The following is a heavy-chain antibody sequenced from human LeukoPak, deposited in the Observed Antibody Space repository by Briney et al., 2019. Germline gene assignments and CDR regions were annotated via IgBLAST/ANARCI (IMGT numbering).Heavy chain of an antibody. CDR3: ARGSVTPDAGY. D-gene: IGHD4-17*01. V-gene: IGHV4-61*08. J-gene: IGHJ4*02. CDR2: IYYTGNA. CDR1: GGSISSGDYY. Sequence: SETLSLTCTVSGGSISSGDYYWSWIRQPPGKGLEWIAYIYYTGNANYNPSLKSRVTISVDTSKNQVSLKLNSVTAADTAVYYCARGSVTPDAGYWGPGTLVTVSS.